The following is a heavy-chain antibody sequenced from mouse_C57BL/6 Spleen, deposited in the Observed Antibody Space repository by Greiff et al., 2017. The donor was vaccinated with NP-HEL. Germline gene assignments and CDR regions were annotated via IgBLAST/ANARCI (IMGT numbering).Heavy chain of an antibody. D-gene: IGHD2-4*01. J-gene: IGHJ2*01. CDR3: ARSLIYYDPMDY. V-gene: IGHV1-81*01. CDR2: IYPRSGNT. CDR1: GYTFTSYG. Sequence: QVQLKQSGAELARPGASVKLSCKASGYTFTSYGISWVKQRTGQGLEWIGEIYPRSGNTYYNEKFKGKATLTADKSSSTAYMELRSLTSEDSAVYFWARSLIYYDPMDYWGQGTTLTVSS.